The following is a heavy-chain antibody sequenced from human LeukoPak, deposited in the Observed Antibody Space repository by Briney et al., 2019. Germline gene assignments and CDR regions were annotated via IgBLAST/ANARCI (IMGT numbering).Heavy chain of an antibody. CDR3: ASIPPHCSTTSCHGMDV. CDR1: GYSFTSYW. D-gene: IGHD2-2*01. CDR2: IDPSDSYT. Sequence: GESLKISCKGSGYSFTSYWISWVRQMPGKGLEWMARIDPSDSYTNYSPSFQGHVIISADKSISTAYLQWSSLKASDTAMYYCASIPPHCSTTSCHGMDVWGQGTTVTVSS. J-gene: IGHJ6*02. V-gene: IGHV5-10-1*01.